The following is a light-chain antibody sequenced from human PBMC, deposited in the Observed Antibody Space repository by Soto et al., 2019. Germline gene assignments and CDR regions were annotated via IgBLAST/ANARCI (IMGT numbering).Light chain of an antibody. V-gene: IGKV3-20*01. CDR3: QQYGSSRT. J-gene: IGKJ3*01. CDR1: QSVSSSY. Sequence: EIVLTQSPGTLSLSPGERATLSCRASQSVSSSYLAWYQQKPGQAPRLLIYGASSRATGIPDRFSGSGSGTDFTLTISRLEPEDFAVYYCQQYGSSRTFGPGTKVDI. CDR2: GAS.